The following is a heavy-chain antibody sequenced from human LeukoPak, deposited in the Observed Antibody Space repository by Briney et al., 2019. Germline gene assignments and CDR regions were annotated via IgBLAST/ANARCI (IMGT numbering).Heavy chain of an antibody. CDR2: ISYSGST. V-gene: IGHV4-39*01. Sequence: TSETLSLTCTVSGGSISSSSFYWGWIRQPPGKGLEWIGSISYSGSTYYNPSLKSRVTISVDTSKNHFSLKLSSVTAADTAVYYCARHYYDSSGSRYFDYWGQGTLVTVSS. CDR1: GGSISSSSFY. CDR3: ARHYYDSSGSRYFDY. J-gene: IGHJ4*02. D-gene: IGHD3-22*01.